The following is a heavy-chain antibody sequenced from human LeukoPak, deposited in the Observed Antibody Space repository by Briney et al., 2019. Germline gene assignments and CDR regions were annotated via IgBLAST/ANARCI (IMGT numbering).Heavy chain of an antibody. CDR3: ARAKFDSSGYDAFDI. V-gene: IGHV3-33*01. J-gene: IGHJ3*02. Sequence: GGSLRLSCAASGFTFSTSAMHWVRQAPGKGLEWVALVWYDGSNSYHADSVKGRFTVSRDNSKNTLYLQMNSLRAEDTAMYYCARAKFDSSGYDAFDIWGQGTMVTVSS. CDR1: GFTFSTSA. D-gene: IGHD3-22*01. CDR2: VWYDGSNS.